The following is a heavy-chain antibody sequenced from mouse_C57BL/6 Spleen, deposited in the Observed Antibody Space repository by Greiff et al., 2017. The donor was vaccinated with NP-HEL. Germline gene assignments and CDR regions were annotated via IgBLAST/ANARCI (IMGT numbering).Heavy chain of an antibody. V-gene: IGHV1-55*01. J-gene: IGHJ3*01. D-gene: IGHD1-1*01. CDR2: IYPGSGST. Sequence: VQLQQPGAELVKPGASVKMSCKASGYTFTSYWITWVKQRPGQGLEWIGDIYPGSGSTNYNEKFKSKATLTVDTSSSTAYMQLSSLTSEDSAVYYCARGFDYYGSPPWFAYWGQGTLVTVSA. CDR1: GYTFTSYW. CDR3: ARGFDYYGSPPWFAY.